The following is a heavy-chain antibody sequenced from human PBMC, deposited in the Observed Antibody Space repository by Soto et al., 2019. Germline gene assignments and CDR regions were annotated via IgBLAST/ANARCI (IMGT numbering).Heavy chain of an antibody. V-gene: IGHV5-51*01. CDR2: IYPGDSDT. CDR1: GYSFTSYW. D-gene: IGHD6-6*01. Sequence: GESLKISCKGSGYSFTSYWIGWVRQMPEKGLEWMGIIYPGDSDTRYSPSFQGQVTISADKSISTAYLQWSSQKASDTAMYYCARLYSSSPFYYGMDVWGQGTTVTVSS. J-gene: IGHJ6*02. CDR3: ARLYSSSPFYYGMDV.